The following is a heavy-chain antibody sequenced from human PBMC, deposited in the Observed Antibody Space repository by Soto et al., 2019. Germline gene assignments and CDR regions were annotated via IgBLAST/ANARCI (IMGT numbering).Heavy chain of an antibody. D-gene: IGHD3-22*01. V-gene: IGHV4-30-2*01. CDR2: IYHSGST. J-gene: IGHJ3*02. CDR3: AREGDSSGATQAFDN. Sequence: PSETLSLTCAVSGGYISSGGYSWSWIRQPPGKGLEWIGYIYHSGSTYYNPSLKSRVTIAVDRSKNQFSLKLSSVTAAETAVYYCAREGDSSGATQAFDNWGQGTMVTGS. CDR1: GGYISSGGYS.